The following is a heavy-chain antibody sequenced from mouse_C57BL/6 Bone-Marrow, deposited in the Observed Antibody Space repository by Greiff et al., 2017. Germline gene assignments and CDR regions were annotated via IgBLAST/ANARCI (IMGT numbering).Heavy chain of an antibody. CDR2: ISYDGSN. V-gene: IGHV3-6*01. CDR3: ARKSSHLDFDG. CDR1: GYSITSGYY. D-gene: IGHD1-1*01. J-gene: IGHJ1*03. Sequence: EVQLQESGPGLVKPSQSLSLTCSATGYSITSGYYWNWIRQFPGNKLEWMGYISYDGSNNYNPSLKNRISITRDTSKNQFFLKLNSVTTEDTATYDCARKSSHLDFDGWGTGTTVTVSS.